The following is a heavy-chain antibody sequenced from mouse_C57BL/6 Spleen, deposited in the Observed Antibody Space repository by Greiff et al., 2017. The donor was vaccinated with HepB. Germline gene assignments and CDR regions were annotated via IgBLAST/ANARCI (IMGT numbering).Heavy chain of an antibody. J-gene: IGHJ1*03. CDR2: IHPSDSDT. CDR1: GYTFTSYW. CDR3: AIASTVVATDRYFDV. V-gene: IGHV1-74*01. Sequence: QVQLKESGAELVKPGASVKVSCKASGYTFTSYWMHWVKQRPGQGLEWIGRIHPSDSDTNYNQKFKGKATLTVDKSSSTAYMQLSSLTSEDSAVYYCAIASTVVATDRYFDVWGTGTTVTVSS. D-gene: IGHD1-1*01.